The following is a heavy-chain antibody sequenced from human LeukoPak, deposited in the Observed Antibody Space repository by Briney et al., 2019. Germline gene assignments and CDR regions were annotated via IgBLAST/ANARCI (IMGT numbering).Heavy chain of an antibody. D-gene: IGHD6-19*01. Sequence: GGSLRLSCAASGFTFSSYWMSWVCQAPGKGLEWVTNIKQDGSEKYYVDSVKGRFTISRDNAKNSLYLQMNSLRAEDTAVYYCARDRRSPRGSGWYSRPKYYYYYGMDVWGQGTTVTVSS. CDR3: ARDRRSPRGSGWYSRPKYYYYYGMDV. V-gene: IGHV3-7*01. J-gene: IGHJ6*02. CDR1: GFTFSSYW. CDR2: IKQDGSEK.